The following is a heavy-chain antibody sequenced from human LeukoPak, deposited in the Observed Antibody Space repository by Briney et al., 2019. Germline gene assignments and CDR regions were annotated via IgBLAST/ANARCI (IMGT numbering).Heavy chain of an antibody. CDR2: IYYSGST. J-gene: IGHJ4*02. CDR1: GGSISSSSYY. V-gene: IGHV4-39*07. D-gene: IGHD3-22*01. Sequence: PSETLSLTCTVSGGSISSSSYYWGWIRQPPGKGLEWIGSIYYSGSTYYNPSLKGRVTISVDTSKNQFSLKLSSVTAADTAVYYCARVDYYDSSGYQTRYYFDYWGQGTLVTVSS. CDR3: ARVDYYDSSGYQTRYYFDY.